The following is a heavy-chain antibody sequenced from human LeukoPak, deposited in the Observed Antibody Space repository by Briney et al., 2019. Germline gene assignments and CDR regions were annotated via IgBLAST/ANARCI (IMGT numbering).Heavy chain of an antibody. CDR3: ARGGGYGDYGYVDY. J-gene: IGHJ4*02. CDR2: IYYSGST. V-gene: IGHV4-39*07. CDR1: GGSISSNKYY. Sequence: ETSETLSLTCTVSGGSISSNKYYWGWIRQPPGKGLEWIGSIYYSGSTYYNPSLKSRVTISVDMSKNHFSLKLSSVTAADTAVYYCARGGGYGDYGYVDYWGQGTLVTVSS. D-gene: IGHD4-17*01.